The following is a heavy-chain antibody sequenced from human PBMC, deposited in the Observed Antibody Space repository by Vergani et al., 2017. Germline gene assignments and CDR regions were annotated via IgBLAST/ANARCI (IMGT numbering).Heavy chain of an antibody. V-gene: IGHV3-23*01. D-gene: IGHD6-13*01. J-gene: IGHJ4*02. CDR3: ARDLRGYFDY. CDR1: GFTFSSYV. Sequence: EVQLLESGGGLAQPGGSLRLSCAASGFTFSSYVMSWVRQAPGKGLEWVSSISGSGTNTYYADSVKGRFIISRDESKNTLYLQMNSLRAEDTAVYSCARDLRGYFDYWGQGTLVTVSS. CDR2: ISGSGTNT.